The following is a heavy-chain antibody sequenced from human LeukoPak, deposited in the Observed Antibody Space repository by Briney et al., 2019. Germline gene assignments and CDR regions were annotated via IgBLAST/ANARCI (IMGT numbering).Heavy chain of an antibody. CDR1: GSGFTSYG. J-gene: IGHJ6*02. D-gene: IGHD6-6*01. CDR2: ISTYNGNR. CDR3: ARVSTSIAARPVNDKLRDSLDYYHGMDV. V-gene: IGHV1-18*01. Sequence: ASVTLSCTASGSGFTSYGVSWWGWAPGHGGEWLRWISTYNGNRYNVYKLQVRVTVTTDTSTSTGYMDLRSLRSDDTAVYYCARVSTSIAARPVNDKLRDSLDYYHGMDVWGQGTTVTVSS.